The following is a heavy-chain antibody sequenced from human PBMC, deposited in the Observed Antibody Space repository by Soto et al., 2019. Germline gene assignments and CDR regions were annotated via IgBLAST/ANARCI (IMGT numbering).Heavy chain of an antibody. J-gene: IGHJ5*02. CDR1: GGSISSSSYY. V-gene: IGHV4-39*01. Sequence: PSETLSLTCTVSGGSISSSSYYWGWIRQPPGKGLEWIGSIYYSGSTYYNPSLKSRVTISVDTSKNQFSLKLSSVTAADTAVYYCASRYCSGGSCYLYWFDPWGQGTLVTVSS. CDR3: ASRYCSGGSCYLYWFDP. D-gene: IGHD2-15*01. CDR2: IYYSGST.